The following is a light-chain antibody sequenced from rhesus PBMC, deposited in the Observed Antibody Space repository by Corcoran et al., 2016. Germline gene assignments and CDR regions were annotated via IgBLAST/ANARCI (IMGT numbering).Light chain of an antibody. CDR1: QSIYVY. V-gene: IGKV1-66*01. Sequence: DIQMTQSPSSLSASVGDRVTITCRARQSIYVYLSWYQQKPGKAPKTLIYYSSIFERGVPSRVRGSGCGTDYSLTIPNLQPAYFATYYFQPCNSAPYTVDQGTQVEI. J-gene: IGKJ2*01. CDR2: YSS. CDR3: QPCNSAPYT.